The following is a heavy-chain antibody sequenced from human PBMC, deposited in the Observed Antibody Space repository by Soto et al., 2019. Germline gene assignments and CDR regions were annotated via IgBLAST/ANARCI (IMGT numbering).Heavy chain of an antibody. Sequence: QVQLEESGGGVVQPGRSLRLSCEASGFTFNTYSMHWVRQPPGKGLEWLAAIWYDGTQKYYADSVKGRFIISRDNSKKKLYLEMNSVRAEDTAVYYCARAGGTTVTGLWHFDSWGQGTLVTVSS. CDR3: ARAGGTTVTGLWHFDS. D-gene: IGHD4-17*01. V-gene: IGHV3-33*01. J-gene: IGHJ4*02. CDR1: GFTFNTYS. CDR2: IWYDGTQK.